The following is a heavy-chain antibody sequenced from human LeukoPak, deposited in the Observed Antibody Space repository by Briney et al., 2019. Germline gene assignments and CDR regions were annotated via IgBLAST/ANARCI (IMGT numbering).Heavy chain of an antibody. D-gene: IGHD6-6*01. J-gene: IGHJ4*02. V-gene: IGHV3-23*01. CDR1: GFTFNTYA. Sequence: PGGSLRLSCAASGFTFNTYAMSWARQAPGKGLEWVPGISASGGGTYYADSVRGRFTVSRDDSKNTLYLQMNSLRAEDTAIYYCAKLLNSSSSYWGQGTLVTVSS. CDR2: ISASGGGT. CDR3: AKLLNSSSSY.